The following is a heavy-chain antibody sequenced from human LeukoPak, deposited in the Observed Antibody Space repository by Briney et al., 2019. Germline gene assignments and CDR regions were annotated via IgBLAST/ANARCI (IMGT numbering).Heavy chain of an antibody. CDR2: IYSGGTT. D-gene: IGHD1-26*01. Sequence: GGSLRLSCAASGFTVNSNYMSWVRQAPGKGLEWVSVIYSGGTTYYADSVKGRFTISRDNSKNTLYLQMNSLRAEDTAVYYCAKDIRYSGSPRAFDIWGQGTMVTVSS. V-gene: IGHV3-53*01. J-gene: IGHJ3*02. CDR1: GFTVNSNY. CDR3: AKDIRYSGSPRAFDI.